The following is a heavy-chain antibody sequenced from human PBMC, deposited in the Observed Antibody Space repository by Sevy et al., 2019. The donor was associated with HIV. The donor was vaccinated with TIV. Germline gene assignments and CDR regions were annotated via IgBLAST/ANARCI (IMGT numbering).Heavy chain of an antibody. J-gene: IGHJ5*02. D-gene: IGHD6-19*01. CDR1: GFTFTSSA. Sequence: ASVKVSCKASGFTFTSSAVQWVRQARGQRLEWIGWIVVGSGNTNYAQKFQERVTITRDMSTSTAYMELSSLGAEDTAVYYCAAIAVAGKGGNWFDPWGQGTLVTVSS. CDR2: IVVGSGNT. CDR3: AAIAVAGKGGNWFDP. V-gene: IGHV1-58*01.